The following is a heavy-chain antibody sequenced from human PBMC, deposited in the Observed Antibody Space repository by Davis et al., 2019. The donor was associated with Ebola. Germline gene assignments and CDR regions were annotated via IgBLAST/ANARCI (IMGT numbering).Heavy chain of an antibody. V-gene: IGHV1-46*01. J-gene: IGHJ6*02. CDR3: ARDGIPADIVVVPALVHYYYYYYGMDV. CDR2: INPSGGST. CDR1: GGTFSKYA. D-gene: IGHD2-2*01. Sequence: ASVKVSCKASGGTFSKYAISWVRQAPGQGLEWMGIINPSGGSTSYAQKFQGRVTMTRDTSTSTVYMEMSSLRSEDTAVYYCARDGIPADIVVVPALVHYYYYYYGMDVWGQGTTVTVSS.